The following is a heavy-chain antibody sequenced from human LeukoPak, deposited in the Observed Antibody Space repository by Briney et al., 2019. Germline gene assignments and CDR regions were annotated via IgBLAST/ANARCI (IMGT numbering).Heavy chain of an antibody. J-gene: IGHJ3*02. Sequence: GESLKVSCKGSGYRFTSYWIGWVRQMPGKGLEWMGIIYPGDSDTVYSPSFQGQVTISADKSTSTANLQWSSLKASDTAMYYCARSGGNYYSIWGQGTMVTVSS. CDR1: GYRFTSYW. D-gene: IGHD1-26*01. CDR2: IYPGDSDT. V-gene: IGHV5-51*01. CDR3: ARSGGNYYSI.